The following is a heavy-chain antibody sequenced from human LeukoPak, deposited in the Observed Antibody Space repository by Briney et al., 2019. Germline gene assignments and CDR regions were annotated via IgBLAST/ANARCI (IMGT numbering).Heavy chain of an antibody. J-gene: IGHJ5*02. CDR2: INHSGST. Sequence: SETLSLTCAVYGGSFSGYYWSWIRQPPGKGLEWIGEINHSGSTNYNLSLKSRVTISVDTSKNQFSLKLSSVTAADTAVYYCARSSKDNWFDPWGQGTLVTVSS. V-gene: IGHV4-34*01. D-gene: IGHD6-6*01. CDR1: GGSFSGYY. CDR3: ARSSKDNWFDP.